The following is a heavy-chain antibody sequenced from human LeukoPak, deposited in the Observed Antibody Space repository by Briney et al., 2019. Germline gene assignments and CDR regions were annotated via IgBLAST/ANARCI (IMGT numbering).Heavy chain of an antibody. CDR1: GFTFTNYN. J-gene: IGHJ6*02. Sequence: PGGSLRLSCAASGFTFTNYNSYWVRQAPGRGLEWVSSISSTSSYIYYADSMKGRFTISRDNAKNSLYLQMNSLRAEDTAVYYCARALWSGPVYYGMDVWGQGTTVTVSS. V-gene: IGHV3-21*06. CDR3: ARALWSGPVYYGMDV. D-gene: IGHD3-10*01. CDR2: ISSTSSYI.